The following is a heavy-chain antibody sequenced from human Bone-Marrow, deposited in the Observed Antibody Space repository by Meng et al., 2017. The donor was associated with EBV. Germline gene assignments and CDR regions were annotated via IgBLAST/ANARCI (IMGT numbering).Heavy chain of an antibody. CDR3: ARPPDY. J-gene: IGHJ4*02. V-gene: IGHV3-21*04. Sequence: ELLLVESWGVLVKPGGSLRISCAASGFTFSNYTMNWVRQAPGKGLEWVSSISTQSNYIYYADSMNGRFTISRDNAKNSLYLQMNSLRAEDTAVYYCARPPDYWGQGTLVTVSS. CDR2: ISTQSNYI. CDR1: GFTFSNYT.